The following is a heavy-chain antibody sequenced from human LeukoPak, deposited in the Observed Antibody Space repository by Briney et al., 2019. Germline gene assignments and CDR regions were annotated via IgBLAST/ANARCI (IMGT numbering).Heavy chain of an antibody. J-gene: IGHJ4*02. V-gene: IGHV3-30*03. Sequence: PGGSLRLSCAASGFTFSSYGMHWVRQAPGKGLEWVAVISYDGSNKYYADSVKGRFTISRDNSKNTLYLQMNSLRAEDTAVYYCAAEEGGWRLDYWGQGTLVTVSS. D-gene: IGHD6-19*01. CDR1: GFTFSSYG. CDR2: ISYDGSNK. CDR3: AAEEGGWRLDY.